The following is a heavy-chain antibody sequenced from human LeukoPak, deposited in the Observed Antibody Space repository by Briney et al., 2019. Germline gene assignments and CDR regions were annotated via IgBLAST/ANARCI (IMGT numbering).Heavy chain of an antibody. CDR1: GGSMSSGSYY. CDR2: IYTSGST. Sequence: PSQTLSLTCTVSGGSMSSGSYYWNWIRQSAGKGLEWIGRIYTSGSTNYSPSLKSRVTISVDTSKNHFSLKLSSVTAADTAVYYCARVFDLWGQGTLVTVSS. CDR3: ARVFDL. V-gene: IGHV4-61*02. J-gene: IGHJ5*02.